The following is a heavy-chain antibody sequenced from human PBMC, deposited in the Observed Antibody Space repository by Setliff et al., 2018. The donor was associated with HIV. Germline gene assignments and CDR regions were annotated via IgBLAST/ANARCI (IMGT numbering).Heavy chain of an antibody. CDR1: GGSISSGSYY. CDR2: IYTSGST. J-gene: IGHJ4*02. D-gene: IGHD6-19*01. CDR3: ASPASGGSSGQYHY. V-gene: IGHV4-61*02. Sequence: SETLSLTCTVSGGSISSGSYYWSWIRQPAGKGLEWIGRIYTSGSTNYNPSLKSRVTISVDTSKNQFSLKLSSVTAADTAVYYCASPASGGSSGQYHYWGQGTLVTVSS.